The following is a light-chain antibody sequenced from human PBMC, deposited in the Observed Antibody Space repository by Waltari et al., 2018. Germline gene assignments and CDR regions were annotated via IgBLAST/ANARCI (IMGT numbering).Light chain of an antibody. V-gene: IGLV1-47*01. CDR2: LDD. CDR1: TSHIGTTY. J-gene: IGLJ2*01. Sequence: QSVLTQPPSLSGTPGQRVTISCSGSTSHIGTTYVFWYQQFPGRAPKLLIYLDDHRPSGVPDRFSASKSGSSASLTISGLRPEDEATYHCAGWDDSLTGVVFGGGTKLTV. CDR3: AGWDDSLTGVV.